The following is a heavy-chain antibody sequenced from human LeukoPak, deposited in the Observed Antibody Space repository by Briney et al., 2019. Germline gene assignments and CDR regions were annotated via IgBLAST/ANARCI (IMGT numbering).Heavy chain of an antibody. V-gene: IGHV4-31*03. J-gene: IGHJ5*02. CDR1: GVPIRSGGYL. Sequence: PSDTLSLTCSLSGVPIRSGGYLESWTPQHRGGGVEWIGYIYYSGRPHYNPSLKSRVTISVDTYKNQFSLYLSSVTAADTAGYYCASGNSGYDTNNWFDPWGQGTLVTVSS. D-gene: IGHD5-12*01. CDR3: ASGNSGYDTNNWFDP. CDR2: IYYSGRP.